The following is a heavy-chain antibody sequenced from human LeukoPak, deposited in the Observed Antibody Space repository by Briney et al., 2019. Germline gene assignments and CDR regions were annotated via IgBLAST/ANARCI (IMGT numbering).Heavy chain of an antibody. Sequence: GGSPRLSCTASGFTFGDYAMSWFRQAPGKGLEWVGFIRSKTYGGTTGYAASVKDTFTISRDDSKSVVYLQMNSLKTEDTAFYYCTRGVGQQLIPPDYWGQGTLVTVSS. CDR1: GFTFGDYA. J-gene: IGHJ4*02. D-gene: IGHD6-13*01. CDR2: IRSKTYGGTT. V-gene: IGHV3-49*03. CDR3: TRGVGQQLIPPDY.